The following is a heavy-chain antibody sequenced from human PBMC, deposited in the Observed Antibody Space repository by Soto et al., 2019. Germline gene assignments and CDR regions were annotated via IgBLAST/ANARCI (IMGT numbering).Heavy chain of an antibody. V-gene: IGHV4-39*01. Sequence: TSETLSLTCTVSGGSISSSSYYWGWIRQPPGKGLEWIGNIYYSGSTYYNPSLKSRVTISVDTSKNQFSLKLSSVTAADTAVYFCARVLRDYPFYYYYMDVWGKGTTVTVSS. CDR1: GGSISSSSYY. CDR2: IYYSGST. J-gene: IGHJ6*03. CDR3: ARVLRDYPFYYYYMDV. D-gene: IGHD3-10*01.